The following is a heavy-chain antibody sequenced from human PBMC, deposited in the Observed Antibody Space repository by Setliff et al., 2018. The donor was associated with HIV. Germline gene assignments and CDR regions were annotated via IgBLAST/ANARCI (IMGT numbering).Heavy chain of an antibody. CDR2: INAGYGNT. CDR1: GYTFTSYA. Sequence: ASVKVSCKASGYTFTSYAIHWVRQAPGQSLEWMGWINAGYGNTKYSQKFQGRVTITADASTSTAYMELSSLRSEDTAMYYCARDRHHYDSSGFDAFDLWGQGTMVTVSS. CDR3: ARDRHHYDSSGFDAFDL. D-gene: IGHD3-22*01. V-gene: IGHV1-3*01. J-gene: IGHJ3*01.